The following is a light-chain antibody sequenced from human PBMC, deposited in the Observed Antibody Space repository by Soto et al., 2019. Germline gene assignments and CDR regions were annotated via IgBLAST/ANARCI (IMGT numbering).Light chain of an antibody. Sequence: EILMTQSPATLSVSPGERATLSCRASQSVSNKLAWFQQKPGQAPRLLIYGASSRATGIPARFSGSGSGTEFTLTISSLQSEDFAVYYCQQYNNWWTLGQGTKVEIK. CDR2: GAS. J-gene: IGKJ1*01. CDR3: QQYNNWWT. V-gene: IGKV3-15*01. CDR1: QSVSNK.